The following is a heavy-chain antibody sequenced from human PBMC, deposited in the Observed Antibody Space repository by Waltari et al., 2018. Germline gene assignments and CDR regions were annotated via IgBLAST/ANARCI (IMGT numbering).Heavy chain of an antibody. J-gene: IGHJ6*03. V-gene: IGHV4-30-2*01. Sequence: QLQLQESGSGLVKPSQTLSLTCAVSGGSISSGGYSWSWIRQPPGKGLEWIGYIYHSGSTHYHPSLRGRVTISVDRSKNQFSLKLSYVTAADTAVYYCARVADYYYMDVWGKGTTVTVSS. CDR3: ARVADYYYMDV. CDR2: IYHSGST. CDR1: GGSISSGGYS.